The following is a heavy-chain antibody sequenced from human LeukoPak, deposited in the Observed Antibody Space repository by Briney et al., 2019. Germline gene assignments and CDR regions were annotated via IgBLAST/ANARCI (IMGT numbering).Heavy chain of an antibody. J-gene: IGHJ5*02. Sequence: GGSLRLSCAASGFTFSNYGMHWVRQAPGKGLEWVAVISYDGGYKYADSVKGRFTISRDNSKNTLYLQMNSLRAEDTAVYYCAKVDYYDSSGNYPNWFDPWGQGTLVTVSS. D-gene: IGHD3-22*01. V-gene: IGHV3-30*18. CDR1: GFTFSNYG. CDR3: AKVDYYDSSGNYPNWFDP. CDR2: ISYDGGYK.